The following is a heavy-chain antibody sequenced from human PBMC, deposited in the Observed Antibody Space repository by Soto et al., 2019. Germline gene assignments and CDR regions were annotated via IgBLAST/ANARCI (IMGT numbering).Heavy chain of an antibody. D-gene: IGHD3-9*01. V-gene: IGHV4-39*01. Sequence: QLQLQESGPELVKPSETLSLTCTVSGGSISSSSYYWGWIRQPPGKGLEWIGRIYYSGSTYYNPSLKSRVTRSVDTSKHPFSLKLRSVTAADTAVYYCARRPMPSTIFRGSRDYWGQGTLVTVSS. CDR3: ARRPMPSTIFRGSRDY. J-gene: IGHJ4*02. CDR1: GGSISSSSYY. CDR2: IYYSGST.